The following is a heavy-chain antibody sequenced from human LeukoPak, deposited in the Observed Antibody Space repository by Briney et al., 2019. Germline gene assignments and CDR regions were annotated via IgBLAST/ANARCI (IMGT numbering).Heavy chain of an antibody. Sequence: GGSLRLSCAASGFTFSSYGMHWVRQAPGKGLEWVAVIWYDGSNKYYADSVKGRFTFSRDNSKNTLYLQMNSLRAEDTAVYYCARDGVPTTVTNVASPAVPFDYWGQGTLVTVSS. D-gene: IGHD4-17*01. J-gene: IGHJ4*02. CDR3: ARDGVPTTVTNVASPAVPFDY. CDR2: IWYDGSNK. CDR1: GFTFSSYG. V-gene: IGHV3-33*01.